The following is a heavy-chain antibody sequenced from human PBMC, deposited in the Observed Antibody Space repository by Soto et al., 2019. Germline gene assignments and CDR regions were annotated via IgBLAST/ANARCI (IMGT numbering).Heavy chain of an antibody. CDR1: GYTFTSYG. Sequence: ASVKVSCKASGYTFTSYGISWVRQAPGQGLEWMGWISAYNGNTNYAQKLQGRVTMTTDTSTSTAYMELRSLRSDDTAVYYCAREMGYTYGHGWFDTWGQGTLVTVSS. CDR2: ISAYNGNT. D-gene: IGHD5-18*01. CDR3: AREMGYTYGHGWFDT. V-gene: IGHV1-18*01. J-gene: IGHJ5*02.